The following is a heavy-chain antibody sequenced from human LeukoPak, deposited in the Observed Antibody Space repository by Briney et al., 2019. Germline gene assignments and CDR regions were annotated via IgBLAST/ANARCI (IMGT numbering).Heavy chain of an antibody. D-gene: IGHD3-10*01. CDR1: GVTFSIYA. V-gene: IGHV3-23*01. CDR3: ARILWFRGRTFDY. Sequence: PGRSLRLSCAASGVTFSIYAMSSGRQAPGKGLEWVSAISGSGGSTYYADSVKGRFTISRDNSKNTLYLQMTSLRAEDTAVYYCARILWFRGRTFDYWGQGTLVTVSS. CDR2: ISGSGGST. J-gene: IGHJ4*02.